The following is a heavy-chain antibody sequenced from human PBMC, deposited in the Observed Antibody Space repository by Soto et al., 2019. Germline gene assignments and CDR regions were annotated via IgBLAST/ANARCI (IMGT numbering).Heavy chain of an antibody. V-gene: IGHV1-8*01. D-gene: IGHD4-17*01. J-gene: IGHJ4*02. CDR2: MNPNSGNT. Sequence: QVQLVQSGAEVKKPGASVKVSCKASGYTFTSYDINWVRQATGQGLEWMGWMNPNSGNTGYAQKFQGRVTMTRNNAISTAYMVLSSLRPEDTAVDCCAMGGGDYPIGLGHWGQGTPGTVSS. CDR3: AMGGGDYPIGLGH. CDR1: GYTFTSYD.